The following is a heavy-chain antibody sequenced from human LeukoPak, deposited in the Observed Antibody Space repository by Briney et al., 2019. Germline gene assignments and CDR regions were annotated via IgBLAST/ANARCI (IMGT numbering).Heavy chain of an antibody. CDR2: IYYSGST. CDR3: ARVVGYCSSTSCYITEKWFDP. CDR1: GGSISSGEYY. J-gene: IGHJ5*02. Sequence: SQTLSLTCSVSGGSISSGEYYWSWIRQPPGKGLEWIGYIYYSGSTYYNPSLKSRVTISVDTAKDQFSLEVSSVTAADTAVYYCARVVGYCSSTSCYITEKWFDPWGQGTLVTVSS. D-gene: IGHD2-2*02. V-gene: IGHV4-30-4*08.